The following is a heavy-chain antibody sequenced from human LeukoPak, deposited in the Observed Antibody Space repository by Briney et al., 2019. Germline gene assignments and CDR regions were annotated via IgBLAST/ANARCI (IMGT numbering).Heavy chain of an antibody. CDR3: ARDLGNWNHVFDY. CDR1: GFTFSDSH. J-gene: IGHJ4*02. CDR2: ISSSGTTI. Sequence: PGGSLRLSCAASGFTFSDSHMSWIRQAPGKGLEWVSYISSSGTTIYYADSVKGRFTISRDNAKNSLYLQMNSLRAEDTAVYYCARDLGNWNHVFDYWGQGTLVTVSS. V-gene: IGHV3-11*01. D-gene: IGHD1-14*01.